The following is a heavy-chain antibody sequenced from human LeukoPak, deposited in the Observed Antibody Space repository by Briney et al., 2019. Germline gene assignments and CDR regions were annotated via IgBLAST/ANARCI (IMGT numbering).Heavy chain of an antibody. CDR2: IYYSGST. CDR1: GGSISSSSYY. V-gene: IGHV4-39*07. J-gene: IGHJ4*02. D-gene: IGHD6-19*01. CDR3: ARTGPIYSSGQDY. Sequence: SETLSLTCTVSGGSISSSSYYWGWIRQPPGKGLEWIGSIYYSGSTYYNPSLKSRVTISVDTSKNQFSLKLSSVTAADTAVYYCARTGPIYSSGQDYWGQGTLVTVSS.